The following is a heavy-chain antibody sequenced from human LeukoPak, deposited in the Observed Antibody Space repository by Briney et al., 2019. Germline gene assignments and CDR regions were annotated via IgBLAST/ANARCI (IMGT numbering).Heavy chain of an antibody. V-gene: IGHV3-21*01. CDR1: GFTFSSYS. CDR3: AGGAEGCSSKSRGWFDP. CDR2: ISTSSSYI. Sequence: GGSLRLSCTASGFTFSSYSMNWVRQAPGKGLEWVSSISTSSSYIYYADSVKGRFTISRDNARNSLYLQMNTLRAEATVVYSCAGGAEGCSSKSRGWFDPLGQGTLGTVS. D-gene: IGHD2-2*01. J-gene: IGHJ5*01.